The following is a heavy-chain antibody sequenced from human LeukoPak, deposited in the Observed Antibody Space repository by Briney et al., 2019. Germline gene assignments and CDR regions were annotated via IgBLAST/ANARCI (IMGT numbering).Heavy chain of an antibody. D-gene: IGHD5-12*01. J-gene: IGHJ4*02. CDR3: ARDPTNTSGYYAYFDY. CDR1: GYTFRNYG. Sequence: ALVKVSCKASGYTFRNYGITWVRQAPGQGLEWMGWISAYNGDTHYAQNLQGRVTMTTDTSTSTAYMELRSLRSDDTAVYYCARDPTNTSGYYAYFDYWGQGTLVTVSS. V-gene: IGHV1-18*01. CDR2: ISAYNGDT.